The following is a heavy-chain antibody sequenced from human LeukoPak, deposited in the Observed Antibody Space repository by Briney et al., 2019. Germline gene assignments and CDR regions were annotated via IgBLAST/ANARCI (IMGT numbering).Heavy chain of an antibody. Sequence: GWSLRLSCAASGFTFSSYGMHWVRQAPGKGLEWVAVISYDGSNKYYADSVKGRFTISRDNSKNTLYLQMNSLRAEDTAVYYCRVVITTTDYWGQGTLVTVSS. CDR3: RVVITTTDY. CDR2: ISYDGSNK. D-gene: IGHD3-22*01. CDR1: GFTFSSYG. J-gene: IGHJ4*02. V-gene: IGHV3-30*03.